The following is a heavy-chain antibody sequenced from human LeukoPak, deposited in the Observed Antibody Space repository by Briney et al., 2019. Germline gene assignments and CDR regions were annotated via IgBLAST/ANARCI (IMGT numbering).Heavy chain of an antibody. CDR2: VYDSWNN. CDR3: ASYFVGNGGRGY. CDR1: GDSINSGNSH. J-gene: IGHJ4*02. D-gene: IGHD3-10*02. Sequence: SETLSLTRTVSGDSINSGNSHWTWIRQPPGKGLEWLGSVYDSWNNYYNPSLESRITMSVDTSKSQYSLELSSVIAADTAVYYCASYFVGNGGRGYWGQGALVTVSS. V-gene: IGHV4-30-4*01.